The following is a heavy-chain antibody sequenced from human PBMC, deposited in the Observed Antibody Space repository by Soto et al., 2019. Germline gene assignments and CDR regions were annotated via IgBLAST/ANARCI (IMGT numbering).Heavy chain of an antibody. CDR2: IFYDGYT. J-gene: IGHJ3*02. CDR3: ARTPPYYYDRSGYPNDAFDI. V-gene: IGHV4-39*01. D-gene: IGHD3-22*01. CDR1: GDSISGSPYF. Sequence: SETLSLTCTVSGDSISGSPYFWGWIRQPPGKRLEWIGSIFYDGYTLYTPSLKSRVTISVDTSKNQFSLKLSSVTAADTAVYYCARTPPYYYDRSGYPNDAFDIWGQGTMVTVSS.